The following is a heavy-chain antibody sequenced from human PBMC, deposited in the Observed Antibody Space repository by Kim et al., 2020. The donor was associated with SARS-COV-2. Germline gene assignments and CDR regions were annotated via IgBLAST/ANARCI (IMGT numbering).Heavy chain of an antibody. CDR3: AKMRVATAIFDY. V-gene: IGHV3-23*01. Sequence: YYADSVKGRFTISRDNSKNTLYLQMNSLRAEETAVYYCAKMRVATAIFDYWGQGTLATVSS. D-gene: IGHD5-12*01. J-gene: IGHJ4*02.